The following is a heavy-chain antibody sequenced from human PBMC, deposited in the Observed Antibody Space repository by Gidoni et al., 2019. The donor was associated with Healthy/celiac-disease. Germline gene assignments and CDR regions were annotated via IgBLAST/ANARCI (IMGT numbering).Heavy chain of an antibody. CDR3: ARDFGRLERPGDAFFVFDY. V-gene: IGHV3-33*01. J-gene: IGHJ4*02. D-gene: IGHD4-17*01. CDR2: IWYDGSNK. CDR1: GFTFISSG. Sequence: QVQLLESGGGVVQPGRSLRLSCAASGFTFISSGMHLVRQAPGKGREWVAVIWYDGSNKYYADSVKGRFTIARDNSKNTLYLQMNSLRAEDTAVYYCARDFGRLERPGDAFFVFDYWGQGTLVTVSS.